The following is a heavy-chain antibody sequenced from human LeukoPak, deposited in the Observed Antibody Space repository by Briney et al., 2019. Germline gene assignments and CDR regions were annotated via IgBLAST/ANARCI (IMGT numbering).Heavy chain of an antibody. CDR3: ARDWKVRGVIIPFDY. J-gene: IGHJ4*02. V-gene: IGHV3-48*03. Sequence: GGSLRLSCAASGFTFSSYEMNWVRQAPGKGLEWVSYISSSGSTIYYADSVKGRFTISRDNAKNSLYLQMNSLRAEDTAVYYCARDWKVRGVIIPFDYCGQGTLVTVSS. CDR1: GFTFSSYE. CDR2: ISSSGSTI. D-gene: IGHD3-10*01.